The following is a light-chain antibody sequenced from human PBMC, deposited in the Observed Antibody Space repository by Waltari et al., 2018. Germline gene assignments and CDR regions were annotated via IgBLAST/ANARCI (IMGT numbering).Light chain of an antibody. Sequence: QSALTQPASVSGSPGQSIPIPCTGTSSDIGYYIYVSWYQQHPGKAPKLMIYDVSNRPSGVSNRFSGSKSGNTASLTISGLQAEDEADYYCSSYTTSSTVVFGGGTKLTVL. J-gene: IGLJ2*01. CDR3: SSYTTSSTVV. CDR1: SSDIGYYIY. V-gene: IGLV2-14*03. CDR2: DVS.